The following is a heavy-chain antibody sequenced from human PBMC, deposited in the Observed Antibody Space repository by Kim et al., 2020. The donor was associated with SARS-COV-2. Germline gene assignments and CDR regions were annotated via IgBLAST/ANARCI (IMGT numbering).Heavy chain of an antibody. Sequence: SETLSLTCAVYGGSFSGYYWSWIRQPPGKGLEWIGEINHSGSTNYNPSLKSRVTISVDTSKNQFSLKLSSVTAADTAVYYCARAGRWLQLRGYFDYWGQGTLVTVSS. D-gene: IGHD5-12*01. CDR2: INHSGST. CDR3: ARAGRWLQLRGYFDY. J-gene: IGHJ4*02. V-gene: IGHV4-34*01. CDR1: GGSFSGYY.